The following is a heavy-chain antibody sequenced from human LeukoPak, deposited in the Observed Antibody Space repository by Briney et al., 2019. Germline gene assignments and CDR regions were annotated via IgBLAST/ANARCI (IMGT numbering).Heavy chain of an antibody. J-gene: IGHJ4*02. Sequence: GGSLRLSCAASGFSLSGYYMSWIRQAPGKGLEWVSYISSSGTSTNYADSVKGRFTISRDNAKNSLYLQMNSLRVEDTAVYYCARDRGAVTGQYFDYWGQGTLVTVSS. CDR1: GFSLSGYY. CDR3: ARDRGAVTGQYFDY. CDR2: ISSSGTST. V-gene: IGHV3-11*01. D-gene: IGHD6-19*01.